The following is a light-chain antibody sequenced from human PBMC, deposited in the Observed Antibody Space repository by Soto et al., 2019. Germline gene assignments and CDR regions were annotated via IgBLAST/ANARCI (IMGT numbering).Light chain of an antibody. CDR2: DIN. CDR3: ASYTTSASYV. CDR1: SSDVGNYIF. Sequence: QSALTQPASVSGSPGQSITISCTGTSSDVGNYIFVSWYRQHPGKAPKLMIYDINNRPSGVANRFSGSKSGNTASLTISGHEADDEADYYRASYTTSASYVFGTGTKLTVL. V-gene: IGLV2-14*01. J-gene: IGLJ1*01.